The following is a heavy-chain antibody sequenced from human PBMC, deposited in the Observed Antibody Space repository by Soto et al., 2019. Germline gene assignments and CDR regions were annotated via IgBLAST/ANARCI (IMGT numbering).Heavy chain of an antibody. Sequence: ASVKVSCKASGYTFTSYDINWVRQATGQGLEWMGWMNPNSGNTGYAQKFQGRVTMTRNTSISTAYMELSSLRSEDTAVYYCARGRRDDSSGFYLAXIWGQGTMVTVSS. D-gene: IGHD3-22*01. CDR3: ARGRRDDSSGFYLAXI. V-gene: IGHV1-8*01. J-gene: IGHJ3*02. CDR2: MNPNSGNT. CDR1: GYTFTSYD.